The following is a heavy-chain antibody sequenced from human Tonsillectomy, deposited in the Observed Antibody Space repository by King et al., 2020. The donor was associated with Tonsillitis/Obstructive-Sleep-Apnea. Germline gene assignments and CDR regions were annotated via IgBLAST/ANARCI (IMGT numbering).Heavy chain of an antibody. CDR2: ISHSGGT. CDR3: ARGRGRVVVVPVYNWFDP. Sequence: VQLQQWVAGLLKPSEPLSLTCGAYGGSFSGDYLTWNRQPPGNGPEWIGEISHSGGTNSNPSLQSQFTTSMDTSKNRFSPRLNSVTAADTAVYYCARGRGRVVVVPVYNWFDPWGQGTLVTVSS. CDR1: GGSFSGDY. D-gene: IGHD2-2*01. J-gene: IGHJ5*02. V-gene: IGHV4-34*01.